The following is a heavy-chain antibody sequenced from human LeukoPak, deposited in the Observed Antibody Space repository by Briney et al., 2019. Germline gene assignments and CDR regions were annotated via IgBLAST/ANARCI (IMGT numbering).Heavy chain of an antibody. J-gene: IGHJ4*02. Sequence: SETLSLTCTVSCGSICSISYYWGWIREPPGKGLEWIGRIYYIGSTYYTPSLKSRVPISVETSKNQFPLKLHSVTPGDPAVYYCARQREVLVWFGEDPNTLLFDYWGQGTLVTVSS. V-gene: IGHV4-39*01. CDR2: IYYIGST. CDR3: ARQREVLVWFGEDPNTLLFDY. D-gene: IGHD3-10*01. CDR1: CGSICSISYY.